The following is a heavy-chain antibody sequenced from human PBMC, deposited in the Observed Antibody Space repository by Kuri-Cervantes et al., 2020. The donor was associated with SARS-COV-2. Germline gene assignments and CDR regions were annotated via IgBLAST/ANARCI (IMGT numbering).Heavy chain of an antibody. D-gene: IGHD4-17*01. J-gene: IGHJ4*02. Sequence: ASVKVSCKASGYTFTSYGISWVRQAPGQGLEWMGWINPNCGGTNYAQKFQGRVTMTRDTSISTAYMELSRLRSDDTAVYYCARVGFGDYEIDYWGQGTLVTVSS. CDR1: GYTFTSYG. CDR2: INPNCGGT. V-gene: IGHV1-2*02. CDR3: ARVGFGDYEIDY.